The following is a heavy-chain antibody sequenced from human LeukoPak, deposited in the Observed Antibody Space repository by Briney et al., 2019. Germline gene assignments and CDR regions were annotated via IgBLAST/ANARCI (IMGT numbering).Heavy chain of an antibody. CDR3: ARGWAYYGSGRPFDY. D-gene: IGHD3-10*01. CDR1: GGSFSGYY. J-gene: IGHJ4*02. V-gene: IGHV4-34*01. CDR2: INHSGST. Sequence: PSETLSLTCAVYGGSFSGYYWSWIRQPPGKGLEWIGEINHSGSTNYNPSLKSRVTISVDTSKNQFSLKLSSVTAADTAVYYCARGWAYYGSGRPFDYWGQGTLVTVSS.